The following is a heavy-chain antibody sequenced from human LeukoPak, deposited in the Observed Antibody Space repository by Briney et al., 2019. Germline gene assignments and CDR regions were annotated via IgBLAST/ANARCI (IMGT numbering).Heavy chain of an antibody. CDR3: ARDAQETRTFDI. CDR2: IWYDGSNK. J-gene: IGHJ3*02. CDR1: GFTFSSYG. Sequence: PGGSLRLSCAASGFTFSSYGMHWVRQAPGKGLEWVAVIWYDGSNKYYADSVKGRFTISRDNSKNTLYLQMNSLRAEDTAVYYFARDAQETRTFDIWGQGTMVTVSS. V-gene: IGHV3-33*01. D-gene: IGHD4-11*01.